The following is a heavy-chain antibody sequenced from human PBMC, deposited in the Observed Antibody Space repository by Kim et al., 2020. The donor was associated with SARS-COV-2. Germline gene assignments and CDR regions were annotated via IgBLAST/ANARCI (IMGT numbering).Heavy chain of an antibody. CDR2: FYYSGST. J-gene: IGHJ2*01. V-gene: IGHV4-39*01. Sequence: SETLSLTCTVSGGSISSTSYYWGWIRQPPGKGLEWIGGFYYSGSTYFNPSLKSRVTISVDTSKNQFSMRLRSVTAADTAMYYCAKLAQPVVTGHWYFDLWGRGTLVTVSS. CDR1: GGSISSTSYY. D-gene: IGHD2-15*01. CDR3: AKLAQPVVTGHWYFDL.